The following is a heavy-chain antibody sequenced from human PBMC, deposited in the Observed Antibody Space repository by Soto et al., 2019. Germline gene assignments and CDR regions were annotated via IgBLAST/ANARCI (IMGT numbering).Heavy chain of an antibody. J-gene: IGHJ3*02. V-gene: IGHV3-15*01. D-gene: IGHD1-26*01. CDR3: TTSVGATFGAFDI. CDR1: GFTFSNAW. Sequence: EVQLVESGGGLVKPGGSLRLSCAASGFTFSNAWMSWVRQAPGKGLEWVGRIKSKTDGGTTDYAAPVKGRFTISRDDSKNTLYLQMNSLKTEDTAVYYCTTSVGATFGAFDIWGQGTMVTVSS. CDR2: IKSKTDGGTT.